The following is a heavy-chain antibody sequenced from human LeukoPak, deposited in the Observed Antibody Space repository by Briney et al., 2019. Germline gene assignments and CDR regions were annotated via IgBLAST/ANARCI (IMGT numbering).Heavy chain of an antibody. J-gene: IGHJ4*02. CDR3: TREGTASTGIGPYDF. CDR1: GYNFTTFG. D-gene: IGHD6-13*01. CDR2: ISGHNGNT. V-gene: IGHV1-18*01. Sequence: ASVKVSCKASGYNFTTFGISWVRQAPGQGLAWLGWISGHNGNTKYIQNVQGRITMTTGTSASTAYMELRSLTSDDTAVYYCTREGTASTGIGPYDFWGQGTLVTVSS.